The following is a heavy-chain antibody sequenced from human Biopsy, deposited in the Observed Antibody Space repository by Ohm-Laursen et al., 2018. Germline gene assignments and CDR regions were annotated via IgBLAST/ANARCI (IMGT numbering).Heavy chain of an antibody. CDR3: ARGDYFDSNGYFWFDP. V-gene: IGHV4-31*01. J-gene: IGHJ5*02. CDR2: IFNSANT. CDR1: GGSISNGGSY. Sequence: SQTLSLTCTVSGGSISNGGSYWSWIRQRPGKGLEWIGYIFNSANTYYNPSLKNLITISGDTSKNQFSLKLNSVTAADTAVYYCARGDYFDSNGYFWFDPWGQGTLVTVSS. D-gene: IGHD3-22*01.